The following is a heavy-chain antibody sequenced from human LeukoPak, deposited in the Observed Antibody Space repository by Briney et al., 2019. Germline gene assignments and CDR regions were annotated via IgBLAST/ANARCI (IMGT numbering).Heavy chain of an antibody. Sequence: PSETLSLTCAVYGGSFSGYYWSWIRQPPGKGLEWIGEINHSGSTNYNPSLKSRVTISVDTSKNQFSLKLSSVTAADTAVYYCARQDYYDSSGYYQGHFDYWGQGTLVTVSS. V-gene: IGHV4-34*01. CDR1: GGSFSGYY. CDR3: ARQDYYDSSGYYQGHFDY. J-gene: IGHJ4*02. CDR2: INHSGST. D-gene: IGHD3-22*01.